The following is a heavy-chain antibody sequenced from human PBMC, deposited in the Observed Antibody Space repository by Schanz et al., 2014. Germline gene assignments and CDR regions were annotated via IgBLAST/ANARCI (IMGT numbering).Heavy chain of an antibody. Sequence: GQLVESGGGVVQPGKSLRLSCATSGFIFRSFGIHWVRQAPGKGLEWVSGISGSGASTYYADSVKGRFTISRDNSNKTVDLQMNSLRAEDTAVYYCAGPALWFGDNCFDPWGQGTLVTVSS. J-gene: IGHJ5*02. V-gene: IGHV3-23*04. CDR3: AGPALWFGDNCFDP. D-gene: IGHD3-10*01. CDR1: GFIFRSFG. CDR2: ISGSGAST.